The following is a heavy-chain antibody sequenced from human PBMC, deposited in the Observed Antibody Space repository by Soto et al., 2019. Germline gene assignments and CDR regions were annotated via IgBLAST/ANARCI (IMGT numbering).Heavy chain of an antibody. Sequence: ASVKVSCKASGYTFTSYGISWVRQAPGQGLEWMGWISAYNGNTNYAQKLQGRVTMTTDTSTSTAYMELRSLRSDDTAVYYCARDPLDYYDSSGQRADYWGRGTLVTVSS. CDR3: ARDPLDYYDSSGQRADY. D-gene: IGHD3-22*01. V-gene: IGHV1-18*04. CDR1: GYTFTSYG. CDR2: ISAYNGNT. J-gene: IGHJ4*02.